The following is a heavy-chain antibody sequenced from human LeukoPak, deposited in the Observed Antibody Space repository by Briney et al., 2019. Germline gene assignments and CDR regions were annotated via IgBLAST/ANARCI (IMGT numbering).Heavy chain of an antibody. CDR3: ARWCKPIRRTTYYYYGIDV. CDR2: INHSGST. Sequence: SETLSLTCAVYGGSFSGYYWSWIRQPPGKGLEWIGEINHSGSTNYNPSLKSRVTISVDTSKNQFSLKLSSVTAADTAVYYCARWCKPIRRTTYYYYGIDVWGQGTTVTVSS. V-gene: IGHV4-34*01. J-gene: IGHJ6*02. CDR1: GGSFSGYY. D-gene: IGHD1-7*01.